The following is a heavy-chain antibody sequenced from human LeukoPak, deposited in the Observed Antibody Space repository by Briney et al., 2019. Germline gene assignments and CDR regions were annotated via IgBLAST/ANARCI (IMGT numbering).Heavy chain of an antibody. CDR2: IYSGGST. V-gene: IGHV3-53*01. J-gene: IGHJ4*02. D-gene: IGHD3-16*01. Sequence: GGSLRLSCAASGLTVSSNYMSWVRQAPGKGLEWVSVIYSGGSTYYADSVKGRFTTSRDNSKNTLYLQMNSLRAEDTAVYYCAREVGGDGFDYWGQGTLVTVSS. CDR1: GLTVSSNY. CDR3: AREVGGDGFDY.